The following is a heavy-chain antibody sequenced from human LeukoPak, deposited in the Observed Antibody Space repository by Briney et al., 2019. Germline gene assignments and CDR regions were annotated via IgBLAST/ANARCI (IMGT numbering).Heavy chain of an antibody. CDR1: GDSVSSNSAA. Sequence: SQTLSLTFAISGDSVSSNSAAWNWIRQSPSRGLEWLGRTYYRSKWYNDYAVSVKSRITINPDTSKNQFSLQLNSVTPEDTAVYYCARDIGYSSSWPTYYFDYWGQGTLVTVSS. CDR3: ARDIGYSSSWPTYYFDY. CDR2: TYYRSKWYN. J-gene: IGHJ4*02. V-gene: IGHV6-1*01. D-gene: IGHD6-13*01.